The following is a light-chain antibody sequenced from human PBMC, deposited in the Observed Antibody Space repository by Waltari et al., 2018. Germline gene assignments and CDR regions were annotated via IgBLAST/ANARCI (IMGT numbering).Light chain of an antibody. V-gene: IGKV3-20*01. CDR1: ESVSNTY. CDR2: DSS. Sequence: EIVLTQSPGTLSLSPGEGATLPCRASESVSNTYLAWYQQKPGRPPRLLIYDSSTRAAGIPDRFSGSESGTDFTLTISRLEPEDFAVYYCQQYAGYRTFGQGTKVELK. CDR3: QQYAGYRT. J-gene: IGKJ1*01.